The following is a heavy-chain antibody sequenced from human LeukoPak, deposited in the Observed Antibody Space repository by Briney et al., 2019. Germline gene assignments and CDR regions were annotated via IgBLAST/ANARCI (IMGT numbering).Heavy chain of an antibody. CDR2: SYSGGST. CDR3: ATYLGAFDI. D-gene: IGHD3-16*01. CDR1: GFTVRSNY. V-gene: IGHV3-66*01. Sequence: QSGVSLRLYCAASGFTVRSNYMSWVRQARGKGLEWVSVSYSGGSTYYADSVKGRFTISRDNSKNTLYLQMNSLRAEDTAVYYCATYLGAFDIWGQGTMVTVSS. J-gene: IGHJ3*02.